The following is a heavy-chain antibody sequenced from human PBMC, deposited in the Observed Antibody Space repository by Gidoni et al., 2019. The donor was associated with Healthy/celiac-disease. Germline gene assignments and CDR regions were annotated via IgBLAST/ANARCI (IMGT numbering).Heavy chain of an antibody. J-gene: IGHJ6*02. V-gene: IGHV3-33*01. Sequence: QVQLVESGGGVVQPGRSLRLSCAASGFTFSSYGMHWVRQAPGKGLEWVAVIWYDGSNKYYADSVKGRFTISRDNSKNTLYLQMNSLRAEDTAVYYCAREGSGWYDYYYYYGMDVWGQGTTVTVSS. CDR3: AREGSGWYDYYYYYGMDV. D-gene: IGHD6-19*01. CDR2: IWYDGSNK. CDR1: GFTFSSYG.